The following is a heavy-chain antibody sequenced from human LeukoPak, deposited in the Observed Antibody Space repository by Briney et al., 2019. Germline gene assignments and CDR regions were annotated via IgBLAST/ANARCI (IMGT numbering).Heavy chain of an antibody. CDR1: GGTFSSYA. CDR3: ARVRMGVRRYYYYMDV. Sequence: ASVKVSCKASGGTFSSYAISWVRQAPGQGLEWMGGIIPIFGTANYAQKFQGRVTITADESTSTAYMELSSLRSEDTAVYYCARVRMGVRRYYYYMDVWGKGTTVTVSS. V-gene: IGHV1-69*13. CDR2: IIPIFGTA. J-gene: IGHJ6*03. D-gene: IGHD3-10*01.